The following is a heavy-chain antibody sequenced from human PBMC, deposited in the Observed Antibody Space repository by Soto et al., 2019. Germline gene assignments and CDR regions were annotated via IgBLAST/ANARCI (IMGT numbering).Heavy chain of an antibody. Sequence: QVQLVESGGGVVQPGTSLRVSCVGSGFTFRSYVIHWVRQAPGKGLEWVALTSYDGSDKYYGDSVRGRFTISRDNSRNTVDLQTDSLRLEDTAIYFCARWGTTGGLDVWGQGTLVSVSS. CDR3: ARWGTTGGLDV. V-gene: IGHV3-30*19. CDR2: TSYDGSDK. J-gene: IGHJ1*01. CDR1: GFTFRSYV. D-gene: IGHD3-16*01.